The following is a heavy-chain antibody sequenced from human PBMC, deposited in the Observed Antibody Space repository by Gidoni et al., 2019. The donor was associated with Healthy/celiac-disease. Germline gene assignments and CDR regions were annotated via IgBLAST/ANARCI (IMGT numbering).Heavy chain of an antibody. D-gene: IGHD3-9*01. CDR3: ARENVLRYFDWSDAFDI. Sequence: EVQLVESGGGLVQPGGSLRLSCAASGFTFSSYWMSWVRQAPGKGLEWVANIKQDGSEKYYVDSVKGRFTISRDNAKNSLYLQMNSLRAEDTAVYYCARENVLRYFDWSDAFDIWGQGTMVTVSS. J-gene: IGHJ3*02. V-gene: IGHV3-7*03. CDR1: GFTFSSYW. CDR2: IKQDGSEK.